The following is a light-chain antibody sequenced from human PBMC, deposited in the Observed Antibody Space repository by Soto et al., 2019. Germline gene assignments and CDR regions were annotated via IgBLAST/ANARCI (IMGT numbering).Light chain of an antibody. CDR3: QQYNDYPYT. CDR2: KAS. Sequence: DIQMTQSPSTLSASVGDRVTITCRASQSISSWLAWYQQKPGKAPKLLIYKASSLESGVPSRFSGSGSVTEFSLTIISLQPADVATYYCQQYNDYPYTFGQGTKLEIK. CDR1: QSISSW. V-gene: IGKV1-5*03. J-gene: IGKJ2*01.